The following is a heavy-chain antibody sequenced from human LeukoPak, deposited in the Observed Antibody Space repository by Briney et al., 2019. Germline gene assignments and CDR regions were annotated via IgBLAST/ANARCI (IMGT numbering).Heavy chain of an antibody. CDR2: ITSSSSYT. V-gene: IGHV3-11*06. Sequence: GGSLRLSCTASGFTFSDYYMNWIRQAPGKGLEWISYITSSSSYTKYADSVKGRFTMSRDNAKNSLYLQMNSLRAEDTAVYYCATQGIHSGSYYGVWGQGTLVTVSS. CDR3: ATQGIHSGSYYGV. CDR1: GFTFSDYY. J-gene: IGHJ1*01. D-gene: IGHD1-26*01.